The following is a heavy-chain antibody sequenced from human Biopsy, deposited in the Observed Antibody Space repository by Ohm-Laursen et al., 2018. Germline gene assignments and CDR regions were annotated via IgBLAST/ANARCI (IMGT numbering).Heavy chain of an antibody. D-gene: IGHD3-22*01. J-gene: IGHJ5*02. CDR1: GGSISNNNYY. Sequence: PSDTLSLTCTVSGGSISNNNYYWGWIRQPPGKGLEWIGSIFYRGSTLYKPSLKSRVNISVDTSKNQFSLKLNSVTAADTAVYYCARDYDTSGYYYVSWGQGTLVTVSS. CDR3: ARDYDTSGYYYVS. V-gene: IGHV4-39*01. CDR2: IFYRGST.